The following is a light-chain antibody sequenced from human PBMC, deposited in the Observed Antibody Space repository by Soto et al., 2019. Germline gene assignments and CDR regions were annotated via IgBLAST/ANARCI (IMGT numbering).Light chain of an antibody. CDR3: SSYAGVLGYV. V-gene: IGLV2-23*01. J-gene: IGLJ1*01. CDR1: SSDVGSYNL. Sequence: QSALTQPASVSGSPGQSITISCTGTSSDVGSYNLVSWYQQHPGKAPKLMIYEGSKRPSGVSNRFSGSKSGNTASLTISGLQAEDEAAYYCSSYAGVLGYVFRTGTTVTVL. CDR2: EGS.